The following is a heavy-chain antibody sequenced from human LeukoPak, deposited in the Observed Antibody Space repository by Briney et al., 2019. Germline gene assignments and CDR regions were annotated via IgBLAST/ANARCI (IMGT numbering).Heavy chain of an antibody. D-gene: IGHD4-17*01. V-gene: IGHV3-48*01. Sequence: GGSLRLSCAASGFTFSSYSMNWVRQAPGKGLEWVSYISSGSSTIYYADSVNGRLTISRDNAKDSLYLQMNSLRADDTAVYYCARARGYGDYDLKRTLDYWGQGTLVTVSS. J-gene: IGHJ4*02. CDR1: GFTFSSYS. CDR2: ISSGSSTI. CDR3: ARARGYGDYDLKRTLDY.